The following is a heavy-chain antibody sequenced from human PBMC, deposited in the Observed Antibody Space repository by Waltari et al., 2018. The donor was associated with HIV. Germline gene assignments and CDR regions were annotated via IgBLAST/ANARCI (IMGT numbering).Heavy chain of an antibody. D-gene: IGHD3-3*01. V-gene: IGHV4-59*01. Sequence: QVQLQESGPGLVKPSETLYLTCTVAGGSISSYYWSWIRQPPGKGLEWIGYIYYSGSTNYNPSLKSRVTISVDTSKNQFSLKLSSVTAADTAVYYCARGYDFWSGYASGMDVWGQGTTVTVSS. CDR1: GGSISSYY. CDR2: IYYSGST. CDR3: ARGYDFWSGYASGMDV. J-gene: IGHJ6*02.